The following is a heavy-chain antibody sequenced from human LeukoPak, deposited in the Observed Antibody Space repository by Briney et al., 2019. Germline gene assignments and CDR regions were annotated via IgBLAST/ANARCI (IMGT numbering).Heavy chain of an antibody. CDR3: ARQETSSYNGAFDI. Sequence: GGSLRLSCAASGLIFSSYWMSWVRQAPGKGLEWVANIKKDGSEKYYVDSVKGRFTISRDNAKNSLYLQMNSLRADDTAVYHCARQETSSYNGAFDIWGQGTMVTVSS. J-gene: IGHJ3*02. V-gene: IGHV3-7*01. CDR1: GLIFSSYW. CDR2: IKKDGSEK. D-gene: IGHD1-26*01.